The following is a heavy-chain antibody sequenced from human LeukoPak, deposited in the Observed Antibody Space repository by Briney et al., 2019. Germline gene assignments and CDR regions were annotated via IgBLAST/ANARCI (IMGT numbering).Heavy chain of an antibody. CDR2: VSQSGST. V-gene: IGHV4-34*01. Sequence: SETLSLTCAVYGEPFSGYYWSWIRQSPGKGLEWMGEVSQSGSTKYNPSLKSRVTISVDTSKNQYSLKLSSVTAADTAVYYCARRRGTLFFDYWGQGTLVTVSS. CDR1: GEPFSGYY. D-gene: IGHD3-16*01. CDR3: ARRRGTLFFDY. J-gene: IGHJ4*02.